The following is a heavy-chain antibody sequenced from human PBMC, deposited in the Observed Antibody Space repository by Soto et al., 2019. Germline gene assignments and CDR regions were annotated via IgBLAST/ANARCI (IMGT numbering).Heavy chain of an antibody. D-gene: IGHD5-12*01. J-gene: IGHJ4*02. CDR3: ARGGYSGYDLFH. V-gene: IGHV1-46*01. Sequence: ASVKVSCKASGYTFTSYYMHWVRQAPGQGLEWMGIINPSGGSTSYAQKFQGRVTISRDNAKNSLYLQMNSLRAEDTAVYYCARGGYSGYDLFHWGQGTLVTVSS. CDR2: INPSGGST. CDR1: GYTFTSYY.